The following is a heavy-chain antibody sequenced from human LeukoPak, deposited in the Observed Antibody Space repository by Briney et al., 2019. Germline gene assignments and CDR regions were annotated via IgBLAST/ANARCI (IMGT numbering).Heavy chain of an antibody. CDR2: IDTKTGNP. CDR3: AIHPSDSSGYFSY. D-gene: IGHD3-22*01. J-gene: IGHJ4*02. CDR1: GYTFSSCA. Sequence: GASVKVSCKASGYTFSSCAINWVRQAPGQGLDYMGWIDTKTGNPTYAQGFTGRFVFSLDTSVSTAYLQISSLKAEDTAVYYCAIHPSDSSGYFSYWGQGALVTVSS. V-gene: IGHV7-4-1*02.